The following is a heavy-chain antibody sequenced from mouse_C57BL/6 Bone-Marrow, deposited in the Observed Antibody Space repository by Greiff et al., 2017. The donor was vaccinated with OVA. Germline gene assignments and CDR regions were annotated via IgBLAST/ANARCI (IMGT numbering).Heavy chain of an antibody. Sequence: EVMLVESGEGLVKPGGSLKLSCAASGFTFSSYAMSWVRQTPEKRLEWVAYISSGGDYIYYADTVKGRFTISRDNARNTLYLQMSSLKSEDTAMYYCTRDRGGYYDYFDYWGQGTTLTVSS. CDR2: ISSGGDYI. J-gene: IGHJ2*01. CDR3: TRDRGGYYDYFDY. CDR1: GFTFSSYA. V-gene: IGHV5-9-1*02. D-gene: IGHD2-3*01.